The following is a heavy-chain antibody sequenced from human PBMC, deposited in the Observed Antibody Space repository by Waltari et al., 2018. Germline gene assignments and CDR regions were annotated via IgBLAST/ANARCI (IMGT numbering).Heavy chain of an antibody. D-gene: IGHD6-13*01. J-gene: IGHJ4*02. V-gene: IGHV4-39*01. CDR2: IYFTGST. CDR1: GTSVTTTNYF. Sequence: QLHLQLSGPGLVKPSETLSLTCAVSGTSVTTTNYFWGWIRQPPGKGLEWIGRIYFTGSTDYNPALTSRVTISIDTSTNQFSLNLRSVTAADTAVYYCARGIWQQLAHFDSWGQGTLVTVSS. CDR3: ARGIWQQLAHFDS.